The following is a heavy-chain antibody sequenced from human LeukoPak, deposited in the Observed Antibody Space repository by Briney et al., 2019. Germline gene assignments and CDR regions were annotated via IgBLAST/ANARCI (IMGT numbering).Heavy chain of an antibody. J-gene: IGHJ4*02. Sequence: SETLSLTCAVYGGSFSGYYWSWIRQPPGKGREWIGEINHSGGTNYNPSLKSRVTISVDTSKNQFSLKLSSVTAADTAVYYCARIGVPFRSSGPFDYWGQGTLVTVSS. CDR2: INHSGGT. D-gene: IGHD3-22*01. CDR3: ARIGVPFRSSGPFDY. CDR1: GGSFSGYY. V-gene: IGHV4-34*01.